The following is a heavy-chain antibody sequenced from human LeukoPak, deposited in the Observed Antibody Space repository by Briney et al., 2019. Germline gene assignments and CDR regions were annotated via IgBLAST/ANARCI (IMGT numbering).Heavy chain of an antibody. CDR3: ARLPTFYSDSSGYHYDY. J-gene: IGHJ4*02. CDR2: TAGSGISK. CDR1: GFTFYNYA. V-gene: IGHV3-23*01. Sequence: GGSLRLSCVASGFTFYNYAMSWVRQAPGRGLEWASSTAGSGISKDYADSVKGRFTISKDKSKNTLYLQMDNLRAEDTGVYFCARLPTFYSDSSGYHYDYWGQGTLVTVSS. D-gene: IGHD3-22*01.